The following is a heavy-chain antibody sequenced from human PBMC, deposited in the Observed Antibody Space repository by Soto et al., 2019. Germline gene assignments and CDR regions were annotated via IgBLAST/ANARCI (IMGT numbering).Heavy chain of an antibody. V-gene: IGHV4-31*03. J-gene: IGHJ4*02. CDR1: GGSISSGGYY. CDR3: ARNRYGGYDFYFDY. Sequence: SSETLSLTCTVSGGSISSGGYYWSWIRQHPGKGLEWIGYIYYSGSTYYNPSLKSRVTISVDTSKNQFSLKLSSVTAADTAVYYCARNRYGGYDFYFDYWGQGTLVTVSS. CDR2: IYYSGST. D-gene: IGHD5-12*01.